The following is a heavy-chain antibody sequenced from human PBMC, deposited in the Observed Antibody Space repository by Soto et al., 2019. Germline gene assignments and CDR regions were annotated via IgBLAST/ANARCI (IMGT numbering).Heavy chain of an antibody. J-gene: IGHJ6*04. CDR1: GYTFTNYW. Sequence: ESLNISCKGAGYTFTNYWIGWVRQMPGKGLEWMGIIYPGDSDTKYNPSFQGQVTISADKSITTTYLRWTSLKASDTAIYYCAASIFYYGMDVWGKGTTVTVS. CDR3: AASIFYYGMDV. V-gene: IGHV5-51*01. CDR2: IYPGDSDT.